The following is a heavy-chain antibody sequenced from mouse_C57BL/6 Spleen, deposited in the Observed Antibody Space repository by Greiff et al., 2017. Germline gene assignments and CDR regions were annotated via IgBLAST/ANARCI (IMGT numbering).Heavy chain of an antibody. CDR1: GFTFSDYY. CDR2: INYDGSST. V-gene: IGHV5-16*01. CDR3: ASDSGTTSFGMDY. Sequence: EVNLVESEGGLVQPGSSMKLSCTASGFTFSDYYMAWVRPVPEKGLEWVAIINYDGSSTYYLDSLKSRFIISRDNAKNILYLQMSSLKSEDTATYYCASDSGTTSFGMDYWGQGTTVTVSS. J-gene: IGHJ4*01. D-gene: IGHD1-1*01.